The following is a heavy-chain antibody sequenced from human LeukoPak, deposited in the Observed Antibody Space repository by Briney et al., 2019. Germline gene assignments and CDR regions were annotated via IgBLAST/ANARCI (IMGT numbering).Heavy chain of an antibody. D-gene: IGHD6-13*01. Sequence: SETLFLTCTVSGGSISSYYWSWIRQPPGKGLEWIGYIYYSGSTNYNPSLKSRVTISVDTSKNQFSLKLSSVTAADTAVYYCARDIAAAGNNWFDPWGQGTLVTVSS. J-gene: IGHJ5*02. V-gene: IGHV4-59*01. CDR2: IYYSGST. CDR3: ARDIAAAGNNWFDP. CDR1: GGSISSYY.